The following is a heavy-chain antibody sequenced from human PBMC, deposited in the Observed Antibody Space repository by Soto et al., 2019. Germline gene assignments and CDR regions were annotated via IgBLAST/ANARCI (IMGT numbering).Heavy chain of an antibody. CDR3: ARGVYFEGFSPYGMDV. V-gene: IGHV4-30-4*01. CDR2: IYYSGTT. Sequence: SETLSLTCTVSGGSINTGDYYWTWIRQPRGKGLEWIGYIYYSGTTYYNPSLKSRVSLSLDTSKNHFSLRLTSVTAADTAVYYCARGVYFEGFSPYGMDVWGQGTTVTVSS. D-gene: IGHD3-9*01. J-gene: IGHJ6*02. CDR1: GGSINTGDYY.